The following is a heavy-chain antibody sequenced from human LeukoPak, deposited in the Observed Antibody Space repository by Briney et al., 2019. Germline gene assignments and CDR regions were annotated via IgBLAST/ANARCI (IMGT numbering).Heavy chain of an antibody. Sequence: GGSLRLSCAASGFTFSSYSMNWVRQAPGKGLEWVSSISSSSSYIYYADSVKGRFTISRDNAKNSLYLQMNSLRAEDTAVCYCARDAGYYYGSGSYYSDYWGQGTLVTVSS. D-gene: IGHD3-10*01. J-gene: IGHJ4*02. CDR2: ISSSSSYI. CDR1: GFTFSSYS. V-gene: IGHV3-21*01. CDR3: ARDAGYYYGSGSYYSDY.